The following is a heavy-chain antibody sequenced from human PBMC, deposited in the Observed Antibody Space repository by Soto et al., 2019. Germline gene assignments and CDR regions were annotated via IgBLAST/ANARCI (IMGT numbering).Heavy chain of an antibody. Sequence: GASVKVSCKAAGYTFSAYTMNWVRQAPGQSLEWMGWINVGSGNTRYSQNFQGRVSITRDTSASTVYMGLTGLKSEDTAMYYCARDTETLGPRANDALDIWGQGTMVTVSS. V-gene: IGHV1-3*01. CDR3: ARDTETLGPRANDALDI. D-gene: IGHD3-3*02. J-gene: IGHJ3*02. CDR1: GYTFSAYT. CDR2: INVGSGNT.